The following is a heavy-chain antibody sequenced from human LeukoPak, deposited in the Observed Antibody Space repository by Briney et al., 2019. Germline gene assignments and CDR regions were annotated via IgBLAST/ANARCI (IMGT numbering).Heavy chain of an antibody. CDR1: GGSISSYY. Sequence: SETLPLTCTVSGGSISSYYWSWIRQPPGTGLEWIGYIYHSGSTNYNPSLKSRVTILVDTSKNQFALKLSSVTAADTAVYYCARGGRNDGGAWFDPWGQGALVTVSS. CDR3: ARGGRNDGGAWFDP. CDR2: IYHSGST. J-gene: IGHJ5*02. D-gene: IGHD1-1*01. V-gene: IGHV4-59*01.